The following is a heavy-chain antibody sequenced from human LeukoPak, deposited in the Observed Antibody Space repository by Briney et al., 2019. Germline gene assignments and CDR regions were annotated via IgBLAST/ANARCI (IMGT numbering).Heavy chain of an antibody. Sequence: GASVKVSCKASGYTFTSYYMHWVRQAPGQGLEWMGIINPSGGSTSYAQKFQGRVTMTRDTSTSTVYMELSSLRSEDTAVYYCATAIVVVPAAIHAYAFDIWGQGTMVTVSS. V-gene: IGHV1-46*01. J-gene: IGHJ3*02. CDR2: INPSGGST. D-gene: IGHD2-2*01. CDR1: GYTFTSYY. CDR3: ATAIVVVPAAIHAYAFDI.